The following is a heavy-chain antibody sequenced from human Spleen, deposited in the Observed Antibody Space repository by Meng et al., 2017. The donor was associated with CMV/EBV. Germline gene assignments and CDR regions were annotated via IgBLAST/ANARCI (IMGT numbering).Heavy chain of an antibody. CDR2: ISGSGGST. J-gene: IGHJ4*02. CDR3: AKSGGLEWLFADY. Sequence: GESLKISCAASEFTFSTYAMSWVRQAPGKGLEWVSAISGSGGSTYYADSVKGRFTISRDNSKNTLYLQMNSLRAEDTAVYYCAKSGGLEWLFADYWGQGTLVTVSS. CDR1: EFTFSTYA. V-gene: IGHV3-23*01. D-gene: IGHD3-3*01.